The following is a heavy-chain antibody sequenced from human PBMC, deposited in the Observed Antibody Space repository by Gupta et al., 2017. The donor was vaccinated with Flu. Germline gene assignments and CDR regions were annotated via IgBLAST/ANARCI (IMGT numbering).Heavy chain of an antibody. CDR2: LDYRGST. J-gene: IGHJ5*02. CDR1: GAFSNRGDYY. D-gene: IGHD3-3*01. V-gene: IGHV4-39*01. CDR3: ARHFIGGSGFYLRHNWFDP. Sequence: PQLQDSGPPLLNPSDTLSPTCTATGAFSNRGDYYWGRIYVPPGNVLVRLRRLDYRGSTYYNLSLRSRLRLSAEATKNKFSLHLRSVTAADTAVYYCARHFIGGSGFYLRHNWFDPWGQGTLVIVSS.